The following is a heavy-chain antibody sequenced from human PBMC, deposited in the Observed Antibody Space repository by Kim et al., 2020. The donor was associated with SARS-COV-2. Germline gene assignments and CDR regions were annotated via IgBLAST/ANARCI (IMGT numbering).Heavy chain of an antibody. Sequence: GGSLRLSCAASGFTFSSYGMHWVRQAPGKGLEWVAVISYDGSNKYYADSVKGRFTISRDNSKNTLYLQMNSLRAEDTAVYYCASRIAAAGFQFDYWGQGTLVTVSS. V-gene: IGHV3-30*03. CDR3: ASRIAAAGFQFDY. CDR2: ISYDGSNK. CDR1: GFTFSSYG. J-gene: IGHJ4*02. D-gene: IGHD6-13*01.